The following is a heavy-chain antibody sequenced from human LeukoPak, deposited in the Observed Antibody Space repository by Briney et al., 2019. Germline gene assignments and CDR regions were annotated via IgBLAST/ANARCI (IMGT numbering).Heavy chain of an antibody. J-gene: IGHJ3*02. CDR3: ARDRGILGDNDAFDI. Sequence: ASVTVSFTASGYTFTIYGISWVRQAPGQGRERMGWISAYNGNTNYSQKLQGRVTMTTDTSTSTAYMELSRLRSDDTAVYYCARDRGILGDNDAFDIGGQGTMVTVS. V-gene: IGHV1-18*01. CDR2: ISAYNGNT. D-gene: IGHD3-10*01. CDR1: GYTFTIYG.